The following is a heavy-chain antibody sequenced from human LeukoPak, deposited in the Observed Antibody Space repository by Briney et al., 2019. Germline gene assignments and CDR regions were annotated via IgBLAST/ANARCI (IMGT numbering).Heavy chain of an antibody. V-gene: IGHV3-21*01. J-gene: IGHJ6*03. CDR3: ARGSRGTYPHRPAYYWYMDV. CDR2: ISSSSSYI. CDR1: GFTFSSYS. Sequence: PGGSLRLSCAASGFTFSSYSMNWVRQAPGKGLEWVSSISSSSSYIYYADSVKGRFTISRDDAQNSLYLQMNSLRVEDTAVYYCARGSRGTYPHRPAYYWYMDVWGKGTTVTVSS. D-gene: IGHD1-26*01.